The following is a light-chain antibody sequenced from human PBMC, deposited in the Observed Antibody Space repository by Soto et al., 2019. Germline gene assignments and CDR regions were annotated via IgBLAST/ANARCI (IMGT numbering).Light chain of an antibody. CDR3: QSYDTSLRATV. Sequence: QSVLTQPPSVSGAPGQRVTISCTGSSSNFGAGYDVHWYQQLPGTAPKLLIYSNNNRPSGVPDRFSGSKSGTSASLAITGLHAEDEADYYCQSYDTSLRATVFGGGTKLTVL. CDR1: SSNFGAGYD. CDR2: SNN. V-gene: IGLV1-40*01. J-gene: IGLJ2*01.